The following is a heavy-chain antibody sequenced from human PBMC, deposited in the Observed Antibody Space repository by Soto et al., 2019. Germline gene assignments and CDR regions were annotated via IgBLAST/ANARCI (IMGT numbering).Heavy chain of an antibody. CDR1: GGSISTYY. V-gene: IGHV4-4*07. CDR3: ATILGVGANDAFDI. D-gene: IGHD1-26*01. Sequence: SETLSLTLTVSGGSISTYYWSWIRQPAGKGLEWIGRIYTSGSTNYNPSLKSRVTMSVDTSKNQFSLKLSSVTAADTAVYYCATILGVGANDAFDIWGQGTMFTVSS. J-gene: IGHJ3*02. CDR2: IYTSGST.